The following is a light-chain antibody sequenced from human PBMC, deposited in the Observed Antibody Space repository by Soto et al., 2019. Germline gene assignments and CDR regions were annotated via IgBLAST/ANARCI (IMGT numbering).Light chain of an antibody. V-gene: IGKV3-11*01. CDR3: QVRTNWSIA. Sequence: EIVLTQSPATLSLSPGERATLSCRASQNIRTYLAWYQQKPGQAPRLLIYDASNMATGVPARFSGTGSGTDFTLTINNLEPEDFAVYYCQVRTNWSIAFGRGTRLEIK. J-gene: IGKJ5*01. CDR1: QNIRTY. CDR2: DAS.